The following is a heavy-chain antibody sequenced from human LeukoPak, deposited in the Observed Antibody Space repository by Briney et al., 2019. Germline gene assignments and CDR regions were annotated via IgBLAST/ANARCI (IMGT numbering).Heavy chain of an antibody. CDR1: GFILGRYG. CDR2: IWYDGDRK. D-gene: IGHD3-16*01. Sequence: GGSLRLSCETSGFILGRYGMHWVRQAPGKGLEWVALIWYDGDRKYYADSVKGRFTISGDNSTNTVYLQVNSLRAEDTAVYYCARGEIRALGYYDYYYAMDVWGQGTTVTVSS. J-gene: IGHJ6*02. V-gene: IGHV3-33*01. CDR3: ARGEIRALGYYDYYYAMDV.